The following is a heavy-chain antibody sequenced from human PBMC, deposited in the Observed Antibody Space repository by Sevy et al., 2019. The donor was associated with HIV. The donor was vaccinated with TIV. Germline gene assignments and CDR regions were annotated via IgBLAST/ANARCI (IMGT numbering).Heavy chain of an antibody. CDR1: GGSISSYY. CDR2: IFYSGST. D-gene: IGHD1-7*01. Sequence: SETLSLTCTVSGGSISSYYWSWIRQPPGKGLEWIGHIFYSGSTDYNPSPKRRVTISVDTSKNQFSLNLTSVTAADRAVYDCAGGGWNYPDYYHGMDVWGQGTTVTVSS. V-gene: IGHV4-59*01. CDR3: AGGGWNYPDYYHGMDV. J-gene: IGHJ6*02.